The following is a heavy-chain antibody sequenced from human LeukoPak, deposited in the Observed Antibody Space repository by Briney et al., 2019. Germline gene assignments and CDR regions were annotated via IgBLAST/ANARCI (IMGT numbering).Heavy chain of an antibody. Sequence: PSETLSLTCTVSGGSISSYYWSWSRQPPGKGLEWIGYIYYSGSTNYNPSLKSRVTISVDTSKNQFSLKLSSVTAAATAVYYCAREKPGFGELSADYWGQGTLVTVSS. CDR3: AREKPGFGELSADY. CDR2: IYYSGST. V-gene: IGHV4-59*01. CDR1: GGSISSYY. J-gene: IGHJ4*02. D-gene: IGHD3-16*02.